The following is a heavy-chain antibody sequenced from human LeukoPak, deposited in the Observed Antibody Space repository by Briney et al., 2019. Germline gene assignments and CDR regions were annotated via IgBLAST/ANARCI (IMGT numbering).Heavy chain of an antibody. CDR2: ITWNSGSI. CDR3: VKDEAGGYRAFDI. D-gene: IGHD5-12*01. CDR1: GFTFEHYA. V-gene: IGHV3-9*01. J-gene: IGHJ3*02. Sequence: PGGSLRLSCAASGFTFEHYAMHWVRQAPGKGLEWVSSITWNSGSITYADSVKGRFTISRDNAKNSLYVQMNGLRAEDTALYYCVKDEAGGYRAFDIWGQGTMVTVSS.